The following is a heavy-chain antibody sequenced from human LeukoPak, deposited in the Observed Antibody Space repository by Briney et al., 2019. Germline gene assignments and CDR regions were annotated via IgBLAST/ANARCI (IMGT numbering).Heavy chain of an antibody. CDR2: MNPNSGNT. V-gene: IGHV1-8*01. CDR3: ARGYTYDFWSGYYYWFDP. CDR1: GYTFTSYD. D-gene: IGHD3-3*01. J-gene: IGHJ5*02. Sequence: ASVKVSCKASGYTFTSYDINWVRQATGQGLEWMGWMNPNSGNTGYAQKFQGRVTMTRNTSISTAYMELSSLRSEDTAVYYCARGYTYDFWSGYYYWFDPWGQGTLVTVSS.